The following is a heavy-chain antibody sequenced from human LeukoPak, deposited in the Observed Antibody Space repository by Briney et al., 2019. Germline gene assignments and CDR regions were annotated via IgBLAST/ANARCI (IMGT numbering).Heavy chain of an antibody. D-gene: IGHD3-22*01. J-gene: IGHJ4*02. Sequence: GASLQISCNGSGYIFTSYWISWVRQLPGKGLELMGRIDPSDSYTNYSPSFQGHVTISADKSISTAYLQWSSLKASDTAMYYCARSYDSSGYFHFDYWGQGTLVTVSS. CDR1: GYIFTSYW. CDR3: ARSYDSSGYFHFDY. CDR2: IDPSDSYT. V-gene: IGHV5-10-1*01.